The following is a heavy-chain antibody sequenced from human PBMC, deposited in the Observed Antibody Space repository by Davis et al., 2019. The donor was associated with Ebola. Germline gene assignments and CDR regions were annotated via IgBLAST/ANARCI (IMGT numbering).Heavy chain of an antibody. Sequence: PGGSLRLSCAASGFTFSSYAMHWVRQAPGKGLEWVSGISWNSAGIGYADSVKGRFTISRDNAKNSLYLQMNSLRAEDMALYYCARGRSYYYMDVWGKGTTVTVSS. J-gene: IGHJ6*03. D-gene: IGHD3-10*01. CDR1: GFTFSSYA. CDR3: ARGRSYYYMDV. CDR2: ISWNSAGI. V-gene: IGHV3-9*03.